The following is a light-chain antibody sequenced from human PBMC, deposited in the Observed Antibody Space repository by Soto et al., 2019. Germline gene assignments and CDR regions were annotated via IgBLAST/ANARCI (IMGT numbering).Light chain of an antibody. CDR2: NSS. J-gene: IGKJ1*01. CDR1: ETVRNNY. CDR3: QQYRDLPQT. V-gene: IGKV3-20*01. Sequence: EIVLTQSPGTLSLSPGERATLSCRASETVRNNYLAWYQQKPGQAPRLLIYNSSTRPTGIPDRFSGSGSGTDFTLTISRLEPEDFALYFCQQYRDLPQTFGQGTGVEIK.